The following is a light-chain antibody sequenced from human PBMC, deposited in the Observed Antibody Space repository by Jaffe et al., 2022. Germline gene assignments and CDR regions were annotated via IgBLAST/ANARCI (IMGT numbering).Light chain of an antibody. Sequence: QSALTQPPSASGSPGQSVTISCTGSSSDVGGYNYVSWYQQHPGKAPKLIIYDVSKRPSGVPDRVSGSKSGNTASLTVSGLQAEDEADYYCSSYAGTNTFVFGTGTKVTVL. CDR1: SSDVGGYNY. J-gene: IGLJ1*01. CDR3: SSYAGTNTFV. CDR2: DVS. V-gene: IGLV2-8*01.